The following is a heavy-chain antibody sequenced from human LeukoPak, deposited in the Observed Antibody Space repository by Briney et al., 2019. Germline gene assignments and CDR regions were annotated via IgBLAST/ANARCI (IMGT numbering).Heavy chain of an antibody. Sequence: SETLSLTCTVSGYSISSGYYWGWIRQPPGKGLEWIGSIYHSGSTYYNPSLKCRVTISVDTSKNQFSLKLSSVTAADTAVYYCARDLGAKSPATWWYFDLWGHGTLVTVSS. CDR3: ARDLGAKSPATWWYFDL. V-gene: IGHV4-38-2*02. J-gene: IGHJ2*01. CDR2: IYHSGST. D-gene: IGHD4/OR15-4a*01. CDR1: GYSISSGYY.